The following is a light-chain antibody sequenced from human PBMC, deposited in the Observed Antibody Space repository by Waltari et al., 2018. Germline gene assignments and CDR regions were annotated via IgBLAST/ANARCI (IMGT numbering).Light chain of an antibody. CDR1: QSVTNY. J-gene: IGKJ4*01. Sequence: DIVLTQSPATLSLSPGERATLSCRAMQSVTNYLAWYQLKPGQAPRLLIYDASNRATGIPARFSGSGSGTDFTLTISNLEPEDSAVYYCQQRSKWPLTFGGGTKVEIK. V-gene: IGKV3-11*01. CDR2: DAS. CDR3: QQRSKWPLT.